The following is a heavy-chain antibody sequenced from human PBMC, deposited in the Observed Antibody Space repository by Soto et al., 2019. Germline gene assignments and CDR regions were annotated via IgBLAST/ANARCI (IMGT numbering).Heavy chain of an antibody. V-gene: IGHV3-66*01. Sequence: GGGPGLSCAASGFSLSRNLMRLVRPAPGKGLEWVSVIYSGGSTYYGDSVKGRFSISRDNSKNTLYLQMNSLRAEDTAVYYCAMTKYDSSGYYFGYWGQGTLVTVSS. CDR3: AMTKYDSSGYYFGY. CDR1: GFSLSRNL. J-gene: IGHJ4*02. CDR2: IYSGGST. D-gene: IGHD3-22*01.